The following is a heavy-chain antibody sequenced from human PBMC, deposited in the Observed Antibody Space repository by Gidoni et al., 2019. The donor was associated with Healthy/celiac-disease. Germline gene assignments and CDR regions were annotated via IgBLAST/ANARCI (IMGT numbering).Heavy chain of an antibody. Sequence: QLQLQESGPGLVKPSATLSLTCTVSGGSIRSSDYYWGWVRQPPGKGLEWIGTIYYRGDTYYNPSLKSRVTISVDMSRNQFSLWLTSVTAADTAMYYCARDVRYSSSWSHFDYWGQGILVTVSS. V-gene: IGHV4-39*07. CDR2: IYYRGDT. D-gene: IGHD6-13*01. CDR3: ARDVRYSSSWSHFDY. CDR1: GGSIRSSDYY. J-gene: IGHJ4*02.